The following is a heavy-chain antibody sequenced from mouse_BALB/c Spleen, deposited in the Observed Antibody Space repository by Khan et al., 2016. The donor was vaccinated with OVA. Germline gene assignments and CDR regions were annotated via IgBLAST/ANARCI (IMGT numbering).Heavy chain of an antibody. CDR1: GFSLTSYG. CDR2: IWSDGST. Sequence: QVQLKESGPGLVAPSQSLSITCTISGFSLTSYGVHWVRQPPGKGLEWLVVIWSDGSTTYNSALKSRLSISKDNSKSQVFLKMNSLQTDDTAMYYCARHDGDAHYYAMDYWGQGTSVTVSS. J-gene: IGHJ4*01. CDR3: ARHDGDAHYYAMDY. V-gene: IGHV2-6-1*01. D-gene: IGHD2-13*01.